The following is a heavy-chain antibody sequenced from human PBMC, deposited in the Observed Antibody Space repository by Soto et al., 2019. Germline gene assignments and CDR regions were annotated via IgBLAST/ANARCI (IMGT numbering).Heavy chain of an antibody. D-gene: IGHD3-10*01. V-gene: IGHV1-69*02. Sequence: QVQLVQSGAEVKKPGSSVKVSCKASGGTFSSYTISWVRQAPGQGLEWMGRIIPILGIANYAQKFQGRVSIPGDKPTTQAYRGLAGRSTGDPAGNSGAALMAAAPPRPEKKDNWFDPWGQGTLVTVSS. J-gene: IGHJ5*02. CDR1: GGTFSSYT. CDR3: AALMAAAPPRPEKKDNWFDP. CDR2: IIPILGIA.